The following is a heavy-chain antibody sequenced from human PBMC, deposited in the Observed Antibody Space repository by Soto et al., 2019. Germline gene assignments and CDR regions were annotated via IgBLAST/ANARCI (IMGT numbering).Heavy chain of an antibody. J-gene: IGHJ4*02. CDR2: ISTNTGNT. Sequence: QVQLVQSGPELKKPGASVRVSCTASGYAFLTYGIVWVRQAPGQGLECMGWISTNTGNTNYEQNLQGRVTMTTDTPTSTASMELRSLTSDDTSVYYCARELAGLLDNWGQGTLVTVSS. V-gene: IGHV1-18*01. CDR3: ARELAGLLDN. CDR1: GYAFLTYG.